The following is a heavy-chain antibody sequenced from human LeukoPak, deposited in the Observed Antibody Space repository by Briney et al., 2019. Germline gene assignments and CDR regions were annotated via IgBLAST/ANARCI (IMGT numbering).Heavy chain of an antibody. CDR1: GYTFTSYG. CDR2: ISAYNGNT. V-gene: IGHV1-18*04. CDR3: ARDFLYCSGGSCYPNEWAH. J-gene: IGHJ4*02. Sequence: GASVKVSCKASGYTFTSYGISWVRQAPGQGLEWMGWISAYNGNTNYAQNLQGRVTMTTDSSTSTAYMELRSLRSDDTAVYYCARDFLYCSGGSCYPNEWAHWGQGTLVTVSS. D-gene: IGHD2-15*01.